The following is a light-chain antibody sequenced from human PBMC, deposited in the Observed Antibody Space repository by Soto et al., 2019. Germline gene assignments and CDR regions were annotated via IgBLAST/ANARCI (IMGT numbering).Light chain of an antibody. CDR1: QSVSSSY. J-gene: IGKJ4*01. Sequence: EIVLTQSPGTLSLSPGDGATLSCRASQSVSSSYLAWYQQQPGQAPRLLIYGASSRATGIPDRFSGSGSGTDFTLTISRLEPEDFAVYYCQQYGSSPLTFGGGTKVESK. CDR3: QQYGSSPLT. V-gene: IGKV3-20*01. CDR2: GAS.